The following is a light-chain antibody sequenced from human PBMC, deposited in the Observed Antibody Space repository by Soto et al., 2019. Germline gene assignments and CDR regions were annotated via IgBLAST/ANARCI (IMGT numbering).Light chain of an antibody. J-gene: IGKJ5*01. CDR3: QQYGTSEII. CDR2: DTS. Sequence: EFLFTQSPGTLSLSPGERATLSCRASQSLANSFIAWYQQEPGQAPRILIYDTSSRASGIPDRFSGSGSGTDFTLTLSRLETEDFEVSYCQQYGTSEIIFGQGTRLEIK. V-gene: IGKV3-20*01. CDR1: QSLANSF.